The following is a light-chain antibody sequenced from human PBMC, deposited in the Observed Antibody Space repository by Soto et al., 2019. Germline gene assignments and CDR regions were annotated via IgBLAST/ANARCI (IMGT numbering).Light chain of an antibody. Sequence: QSALTQPPSASGSPGQSVTISCTGTSSDVGGYNYVSWYQQHPGKAPKLMIYEVSKRPSGVPDRFSGSKSGNTASLPVSGLQADDEADYYCSSFAGRNNVVVFGGGTKLTVL. V-gene: IGLV2-8*01. CDR2: EVS. CDR1: SSDVGGYNY. CDR3: SSFAGRNNVVV. J-gene: IGLJ2*01.